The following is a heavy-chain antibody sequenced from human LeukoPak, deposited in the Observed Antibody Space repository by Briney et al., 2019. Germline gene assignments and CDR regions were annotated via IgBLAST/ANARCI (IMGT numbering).Heavy chain of an antibody. Sequence: GGSLRLSCAASGFTFSSYGMHWVRQAPGKGLEWVADIKQDGSEKYYVDSVKGRFTISRDNAKNALSLQMNSLRAEDTAVYYCARERLFSNDYWGQGTLVTVSS. V-gene: IGHV3-7*01. CDR2: IKQDGSEK. J-gene: IGHJ4*02. CDR1: GFTFSSYG. CDR3: ARERLFSNDY. D-gene: IGHD3-9*01.